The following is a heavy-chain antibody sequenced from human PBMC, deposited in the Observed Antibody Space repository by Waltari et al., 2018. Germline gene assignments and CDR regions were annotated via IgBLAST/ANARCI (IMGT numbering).Heavy chain of an antibody. D-gene: IGHD3-10*01. CDR2: LTPILRIA. Sequence: QLQLVQSGAEVKKPGSSVKVSCQASGGPFSSYTTRWVRQSPGQGLEWMERLTPILRIANYAQTFQRRVTITADKSTSTAYMELSSLRSEDTAVYYCARESPDLDYWGQGTLVTVSS. J-gene: IGHJ4*02. CDR1: GGPFSSYT. V-gene: IGHV1-69*02. CDR3: ARESPDLDY.